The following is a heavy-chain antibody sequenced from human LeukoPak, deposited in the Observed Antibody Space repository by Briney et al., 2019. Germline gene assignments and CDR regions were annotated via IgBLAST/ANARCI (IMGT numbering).Heavy chain of an antibody. V-gene: IGHV4-31*03. J-gene: IGHJ4*02. CDR3: ARSSSSYYYDSSGYYYPFDY. CDR1: GGSISSGGYY. Sequence: SQTLSLTCTVSGGSISSGGYYWSWICQHPGKGLEWIGYIYYSGSTYYNPSLKSRVTISVDTSKNQFSLKLSSVTAADTAVYYCARSSSSYYYDSSGYYYPFDYWGQGTLVTVSS. D-gene: IGHD3-22*01. CDR2: IYYSGST.